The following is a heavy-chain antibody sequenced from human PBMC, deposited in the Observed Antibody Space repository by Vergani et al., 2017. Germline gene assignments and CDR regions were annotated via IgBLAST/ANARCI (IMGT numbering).Heavy chain of an antibody. V-gene: IGHV3-30*04. J-gene: IGHJ6*03. Sequence: VQLLESGGGLVQPGGSLRLSCGASGFTFSSHAIHWVRQAPGKGLEWVAIISNDGSKKYYADSVKGRFTISRDNSKDTLDLQMNSLRTQDTAVYYCAKAGSVTSGSLQYNFYMDVWGKGTTGTVS. D-gene: IGHD3-10*01. CDR2: ISNDGSKK. CDR3: AKAGSVTSGSLQYNFYMDV. CDR1: GFTFSSHA.